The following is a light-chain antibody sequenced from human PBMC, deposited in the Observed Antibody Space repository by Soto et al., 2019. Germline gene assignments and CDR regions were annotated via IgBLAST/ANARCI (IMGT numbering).Light chain of an antibody. Sequence: DIQMTQSPSSLSASVGDRVTITCRASQSISSYLNWYQQKPGKAPKLLIYAASSLQSGVPSRFSGRGSGTDFTLTISSRQPEDFANYYCQQSYSTLFTFGPGTKVDIK. CDR1: QSISSY. J-gene: IGKJ3*01. CDR2: AAS. CDR3: QQSYSTLFT. V-gene: IGKV1-39*01.